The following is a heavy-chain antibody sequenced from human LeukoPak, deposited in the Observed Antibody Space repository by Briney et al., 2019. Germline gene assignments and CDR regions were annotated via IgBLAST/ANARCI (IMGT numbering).Heavy chain of an antibody. CDR1: GVSFSGYY. J-gene: IGHJ1*01. CDR2: INHSGSS. V-gene: IGHV4-34*01. D-gene: IGHD4-17*01. CDR3: ARGEDGDYYFQH. Sequence: PSETLSLTCAVYGVSFSGYYWSWIRQPPGKGLEWIGEINHSGSSNYNPSLKSRVTISVDTSKNQFSLKLSSVTAADTALYYCARGEDGDYYFQHWGQGTLVTVSS.